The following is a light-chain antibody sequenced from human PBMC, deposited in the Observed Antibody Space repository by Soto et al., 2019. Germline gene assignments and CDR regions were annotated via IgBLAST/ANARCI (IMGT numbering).Light chain of an antibody. CDR2: DNN. CDR3: GAWDNSLSTVV. J-gene: IGLJ2*01. Sequence: QSVLTQPPSVSAAPGQKVSISCSGSTSNIGNNYVSWYQQVPGTAPKFLIFDNNKRHSGIPDRFSGSKSGTSATLGISGLQTGDEADYYCGAWDNSLSTVVFGGGTKLTVL. V-gene: IGLV1-51*01. CDR1: TSNIGNNY.